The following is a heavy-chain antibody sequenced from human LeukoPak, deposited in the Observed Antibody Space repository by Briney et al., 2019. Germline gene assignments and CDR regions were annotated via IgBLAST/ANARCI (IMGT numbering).Heavy chain of an antibody. D-gene: IGHD3-10*01. J-gene: IGHJ6*03. V-gene: IGHV3-21*01. CDR2: ISSSSSYI. Sequence: PGGSLRLSCTTSGFTFRSYGMHWVRQAPGKGLEWVSSISSSSSYIYYADSVKGRFTISRDNAKNSLYLQMNSLRAEDTAVYYCARRNSRWFGELLPDYYYYYMDVWGKGTTVTISS. CDR1: GFTFRSYG. CDR3: ARRNSRWFGELLPDYYYYYMDV.